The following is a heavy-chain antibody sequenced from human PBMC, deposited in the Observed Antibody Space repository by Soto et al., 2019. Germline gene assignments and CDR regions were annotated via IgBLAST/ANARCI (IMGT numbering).Heavy chain of an antibody. D-gene: IGHD3-3*01. V-gene: IGHV4-61*01. CDR3: ARDSGLYYDFWSGYPPGRFDP. Sequence: SETLSLTCTVSGGSVSSGSYYWSWIRQPPGKGLEWIGYIYYSGSTNYNPSLKSRVTISVDTSKNQFSLKLSSVTAADTAVYYCARDSGLYYDFWSGYPPGRFDPWGQGTLVTVSS. J-gene: IGHJ5*02. CDR1: GGSVSSGSYY. CDR2: IYYSGST.